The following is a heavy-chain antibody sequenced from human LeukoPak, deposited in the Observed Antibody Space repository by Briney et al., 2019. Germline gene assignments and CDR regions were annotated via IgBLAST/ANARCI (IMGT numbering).Heavy chain of an antibody. V-gene: IGHV1-2*06. CDR1: GYTFTSYG. D-gene: IGHD1-20*01. CDR3: ARDFITGTTVYYYGMDV. J-gene: IGHJ6*02. CDR2: INPNSGGT. Sequence: ASVKVSCKASGYTFTSYGISWVRQAPGQGLEWMGRINPNSGGTNYAQKFQGRVTMTRDTSISTAYMELSRLRSDDTAVYYCARDFITGTTVYYYGMDVWGQGTTVTVSS.